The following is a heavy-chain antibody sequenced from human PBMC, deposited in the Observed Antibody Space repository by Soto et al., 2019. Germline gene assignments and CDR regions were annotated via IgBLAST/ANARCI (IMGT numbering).Heavy chain of an antibody. V-gene: IGHV3-23*01. J-gene: IGHJ4*02. CDR2: ITGSGDIT. CDR1: GFTFTFYA. CDR3: AKGEDSGGYKGFSFDF. D-gene: IGHD3-22*01. Sequence: PGGSLRLSCAASGFTFTFYAMSWVRQAPGKGLQWVSGITGSGDITYYADSVKDRFTISRDNSKNTLYLQMNSLRAEDTAVYYCAKGEDSGGYKGFSFDFWGQGALVTVSS.